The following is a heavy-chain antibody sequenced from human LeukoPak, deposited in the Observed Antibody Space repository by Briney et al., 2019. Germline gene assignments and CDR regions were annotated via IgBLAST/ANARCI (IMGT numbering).Heavy chain of an antibody. D-gene: IGHD1-26*01. CDR2: IYYSGST. V-gene: IGHV4-59*08. Sequence: SETLSLTCTVSGGSISSYYWSWIRQPPGKGLEWIGYIYYSGSTNYNPSLKSRVTISVDTSKNQFSLKLSSVTAADTAVYYCARFLVGARNNNWFDPWGQGTLVTVPS. J-gene: IGHJ5*02. CDR3: ARFLVGARNNNWFDP. CDR1: GGSISSYY.